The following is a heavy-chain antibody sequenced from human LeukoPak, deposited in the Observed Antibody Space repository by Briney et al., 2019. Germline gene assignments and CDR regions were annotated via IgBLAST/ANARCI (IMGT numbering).Heavy chain of an antibody. J-gene: IGHJ4*02. CDR2: IYPGDSDT. Sequence: GESLKISCQGSGSTFTTYWIGWVRQVPGKGLEWMGIIYPGDSDTRYSPSFQGQVTISADKSISTAYLQWSSLKASDTAMYYCSRANGYGLIDYWGQGTLVTVSS. V-gene: IGHV5-51*01. D-gene: IGHD3-10*01. CDR1: GSTFTTYW. CDR3: SRANGYGLIDY.